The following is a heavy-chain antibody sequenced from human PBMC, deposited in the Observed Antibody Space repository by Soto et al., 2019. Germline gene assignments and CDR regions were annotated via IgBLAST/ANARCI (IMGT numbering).Heavy chain of an antibody. CDR2: ISYDGSNK. J-gene: IGHJ6*02. Sequence: PGGSLRLSCAASGFTFSSYAMHWVRQAPGKGLEWVAVISYDGSNKYYADSVKGRFTISRDNSKNTLYLQMNSLRAEDTAVYYCARPAYYASSGPTPLPMDVWGQGTTVTVSS. D-gene: IGHD3-22*01. CDR1: GFTFSSYA. CDR3: ARPAYYASSGPTPLPMDV. V-gene: IGHV3-30-3*01.